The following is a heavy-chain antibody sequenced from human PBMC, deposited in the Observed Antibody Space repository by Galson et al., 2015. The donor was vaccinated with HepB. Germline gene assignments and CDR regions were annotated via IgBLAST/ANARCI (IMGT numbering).Heavy chain of an antibody. D-gene: IGHD3-3*01. CDR3: ARYDFWSGRVDY. CDR2: IYYSENT. Sequence: ETLSLTCTVSGGSISSFYWSWIRQPPGKGLEWIGYIYYSENTNYNPSLKSRITISVDTSKNQFSLKLSSVTAADTAVYYCARYDFWSGRVDYWGQGTLVTVPS. CDR1: GGSISSFY. V-gene: IGHV4-59*01. J-gene: IGHJ4*02.